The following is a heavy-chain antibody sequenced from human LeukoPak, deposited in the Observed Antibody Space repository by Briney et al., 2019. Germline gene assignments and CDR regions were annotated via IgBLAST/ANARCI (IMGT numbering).Heavy chain of an antibody. CDR3: ARVIAAVTSKGVLHY. V-gene: IGHV1-2*06. J-gene: IGHJ4*02. CDR1: GYTFTGYY. CDR2: IDPNSGDT. Sequence: GASVKVSCKASGYTFTGYYMHWVRQAPGQGLEWIGRIDPNSGDTNFAQKFQGRVTMTRDTSITTACVELSRLRSDDTAVYYCARVIAAVTSKGVLHYWGQGTLVTVS. D-gene: IGHD6-19*01.